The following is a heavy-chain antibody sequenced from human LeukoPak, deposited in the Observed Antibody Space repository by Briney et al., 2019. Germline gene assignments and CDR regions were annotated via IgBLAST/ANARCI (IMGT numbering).Heavy chain of an antibody. CDR1: GGAISSYY. CDR2: IYYSGST. J-gene: IGHJ4*02. D-gene: IGHD3-10*01. Sequence: PSDTLSLTRTFSGGAISSYYGSWIRQPPGKGLVCIGYIYYSGSTTYNPSLKSRVTISVDTSKTQFSLKLSSVTAADTAVYYCARVTGWFGELSLFDYWGQGTLVTVSS. V-gene: IGHV4-59*07. CDR3: ARVTGWFGELSLFDY.